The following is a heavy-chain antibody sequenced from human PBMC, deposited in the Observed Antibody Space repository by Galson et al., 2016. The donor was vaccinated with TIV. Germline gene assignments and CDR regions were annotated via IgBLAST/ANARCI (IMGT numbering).Heavy chain of an antibody. CDR1: GYTFTSYG. CDR2: ISAYNGNT. J-gene: IGHJ4*02. V-gene: IGHV1-18*01. CDR3: ARDYYGSGSYHYV. D-gene: IGHD3-10*01. Sequence: SVKVSCKAFGYTFTSYGITWVRQAPGQGLEWMGWISAYNGNTNYAQKLQGRVTMTTDTSTSTAYMELRSLRSDDTAVYYCARDYYGSGSYHYVWGQGTLVTVSS.